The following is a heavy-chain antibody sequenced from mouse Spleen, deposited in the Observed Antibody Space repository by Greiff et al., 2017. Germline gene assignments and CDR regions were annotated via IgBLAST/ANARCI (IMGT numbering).Heavy chain of an antibody. Sequence: DVQLQESGPELVKPGASVKIPCKASGYTFTDYNMDWVKQSHGKSLEWIGNINPSNGGTNYNEKFKSKATLTVDKSSSTAYMQLSSLTSEDSAVYYCASPLYYSNYGVDYWGQGTSVTVSS. V-gene: IGHV1-18*01. CDR2: INPSNGGT. D-gene: IGHD2-5*01. CDR1: GYTFTDYN. CDR3: ASPLYYSNYGVDY. J-gene: IGHJ4*01.